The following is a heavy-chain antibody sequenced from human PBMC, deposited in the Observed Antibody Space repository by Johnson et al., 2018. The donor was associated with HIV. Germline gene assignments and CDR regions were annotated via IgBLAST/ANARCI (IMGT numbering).Heavy chain of an antibody. CDR3: ASQVRGLRLGVDAFDI. V-gene: IGHV3-30-3*01. Sequence: QVQLVESGGGVVQPGGSLRLSCAASGFTFSSYAMHWVRQAPGKGLEWVAVISYDGSNKYYADSVKGRFTISRDNSKNTLYLQMNSLRAEDTAVYYCASQVRGLRLGVDAFDIWGQGTLVTVSS. CDR2: ISYDGSNK. CDR1: GFTFSSYA. J-gene: IGHJ3*02. D-gene: IGHD5-12*01.